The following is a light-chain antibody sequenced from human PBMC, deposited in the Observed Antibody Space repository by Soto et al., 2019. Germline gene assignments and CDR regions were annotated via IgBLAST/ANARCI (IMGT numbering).Light chain of an antibody. J-gene: IGKJ2*01. V-gene: IGKV3-20*01. CDR1: QSIDSGY. CDR3: QQYGTPPFT. CDR2: GAS. Sequence: EIALTQSPGTLSLSPGEGATLSCRASQSIDSGYLAWDQQKPGQAPRLLMYGASSRPTGISDRFSGSGSGTDFTLTISRLEPEDFAVYYCQQYGTPPFTFGQGTKLEIK.